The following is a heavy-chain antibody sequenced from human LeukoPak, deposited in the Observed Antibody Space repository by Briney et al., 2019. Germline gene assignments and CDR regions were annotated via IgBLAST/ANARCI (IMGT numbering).Heavy chain of an antibody. J-gene: IGHJ4*02. CDR1: GFTFSSYS. D-gene: IGHD3-16*01. CDR3: ARERRAWGEDF. V-gene: IGHV3-48*01. Sequence: GGSLRLSCAASGFTFSSYSMNWVRQAPGKGLEWVSYISSSSSTIYYADSVKGRFTISRDNAKNSLYLQMNSLRIEDTAVYYCARERRAWGEDFWGQGTLVTVSS. CDR2: ISSSSSTI.